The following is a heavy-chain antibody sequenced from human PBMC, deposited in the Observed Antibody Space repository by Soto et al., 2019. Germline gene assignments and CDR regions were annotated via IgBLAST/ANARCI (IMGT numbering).Heavy chain of an antibody. J-gene: IGHJ6*02. CDR2: IYYSGST. CDR3: ARDQGDTAMVTWGDYYYGMDV. Sequence: SETLSLTCPVSGGSVSSGSYYWSWIRQPPGKGLEWIGYIYYSGSTNYNPSLKSRVTISVDTSKNQFSLKLSSVTAADTAVYYCARDQGDTAMVTWGDYYYGMDVWGQGTTVTVS. V-gene: IGHV4-61*01. CDR1: GGSVSSGSYY. D-gene: IGHD5-18*01.